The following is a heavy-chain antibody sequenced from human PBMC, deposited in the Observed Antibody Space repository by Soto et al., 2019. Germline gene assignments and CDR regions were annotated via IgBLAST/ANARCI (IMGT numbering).Heavy chain of an antibody. J-gene: IGHJ4*02. CDR2: IYWVDDK. Sequence: SGPTLVNPTQTLTLTCTFSGFSLSTSGVGVGWIRQPPGKALEWLALIYWVDDKRYSPSRESRLTITKDTAKNQVVLTMTHMDPVDTGTYSRGHRTGFSMSFDYWGQ. CDR3: GHRTGFSMSFDY. D-gene: IGHD3-22*01. CDR1: GFSLSTSGVG. V-gene: IGHV2-5*02.